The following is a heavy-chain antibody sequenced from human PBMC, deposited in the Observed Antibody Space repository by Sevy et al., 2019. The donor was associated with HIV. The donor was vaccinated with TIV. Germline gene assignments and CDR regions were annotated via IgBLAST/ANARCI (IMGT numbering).Heavy chain of an antibody. CDR3: AREAGSTYYGLIDF. CDR1: GYTFTDNY. CDR2: INPKSGGT. J-gene: IGHJ4*02. Sequence: ASVKVSCRASGYTFTDNYVHWVRQAPGQGLEWMGRINPKSGGTKYAQNFQGRFTMTRDTSISTAYMEVTRLRFDDTALYYCAREAGSTYYGLIDFWDQGSLVTVSS. V-gene: IGHV1-2*06. D-gene: IGHD1-26*01.